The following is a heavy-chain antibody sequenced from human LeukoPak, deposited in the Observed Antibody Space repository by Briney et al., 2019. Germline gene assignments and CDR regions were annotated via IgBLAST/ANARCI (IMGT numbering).Heavy chain of an antibody. V-gene: IGHV1-8*01. D-gene: IGHD1-26*01. J-gene: IGHJ4*02. Sequence: ASVKVSCKASGYTFTSYDINWVRQATGQGLEWMGWMNPNSGNTGYAQKFQGRVTMTRNTSISTAYMELSSLRSEDTAVYYCVRWYSGSYGIDYWDQGTLVTVSS. CDR1: GYTFTSYD. CDR3: VRWYSGSYGIDY. CDR2: MNPNSGNT.